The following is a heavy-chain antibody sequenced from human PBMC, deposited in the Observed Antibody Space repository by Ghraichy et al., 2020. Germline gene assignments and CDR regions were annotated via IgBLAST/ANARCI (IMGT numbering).Heavy chain of an antibody. CDR3: ARRGRGYTLYFYGLDI. V-gene: IGHV4-59*08. CDR2: VYYNGNT. D-gene: IGHD5-18*01. J-gene: IGHJ6*02. CDR1: GGSIRSYY. Sequence: LSLTCTVSGGSIRSYYWSWIRHPPGKGLEWIGYVYYNGNTDYSPSLKSRATISVDTSKKQFSLRLTSVTAADTAVYYCARRGRGYTLYFYGLDIWGQGTTVTVSS.